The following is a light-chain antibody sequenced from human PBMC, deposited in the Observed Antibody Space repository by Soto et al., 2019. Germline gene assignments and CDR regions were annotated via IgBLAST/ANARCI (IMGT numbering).Light chain of an antibody. Sequence: QSALAQPASVSGSPGQSITISCTGTSSDVGAYNYVSWYHQHHPGKAPELIIYDVTDRPSGVSTRFSGSKSGNTASLTISGXQAEDEGDYYCSSYTTIKTVIFGGGTKLTVL. V-gene: IGLV2-14*01. CDR3: SSYTTIKTVI. CDR2: DVT. J-gene: IGLJ2*01. CDR1: SSDVGAYNY.